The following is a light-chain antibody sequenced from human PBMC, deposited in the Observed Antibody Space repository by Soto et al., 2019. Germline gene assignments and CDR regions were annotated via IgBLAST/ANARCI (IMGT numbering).Light chain of an antibody. CDR1: QSISTY. CDR2: AAS. Sequence: DIQMTQSPPSLSASVGDTITITCRASQSISTYLDWYQVTPGKAPKVLIYAASTLQDGVPSRFSGSGSGTDFTLTINSLQPEDLATYYCQQNYNLPPWTFGQGTKVEIK. CDR3: QQNYNLPPWT. V-gene: IGKV1-39*01. J-gene: IGKJ1*01.